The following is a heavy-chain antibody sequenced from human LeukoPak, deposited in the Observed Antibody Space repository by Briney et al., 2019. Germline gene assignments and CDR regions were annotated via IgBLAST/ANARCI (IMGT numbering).Heavy chain of an antibody. V-gene: IGHV1-2*02. CDR3: TKEAYYYGSGSIQGNWFDP. CDR2: INPNSGGT. Sequence: ASVKVSCKASGYTFTGYYMHWVRQAPGQGLEWMGWINPNSGGTNYAQKFQGRVTMTRDTSISTAYMELSRLRSDDTAVYYCTKEAYYYGSGSIQGNWFDPWGQGTLVTVSS. D-gene: IGHD3-10*01. J-gene: IGHJ5*02. CDR1: GYTFTGYY.